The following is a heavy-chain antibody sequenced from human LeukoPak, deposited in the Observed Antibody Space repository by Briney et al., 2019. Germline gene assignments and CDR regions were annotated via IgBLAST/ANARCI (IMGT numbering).Heavy chain of an antibody. CDR2: INPNSGGT. Sequence: ASVKVSCKASGYTFTGYYMHWVRQAPGQGLEWMGWINPNSGGTNYAQKLQGRVTMTTDTSTSTAYMELRSLRSDDTAEYYCASSYCSGGSCYSNFDYWGQGTLVTVSS. CDR1: GYTFTGYY. J-gene: IGHJ4*02. V-gene: IGHV1-2*02. CDR3: ASSYCSGGSCYSNFDY. D-gene: IGHD2-15*01.